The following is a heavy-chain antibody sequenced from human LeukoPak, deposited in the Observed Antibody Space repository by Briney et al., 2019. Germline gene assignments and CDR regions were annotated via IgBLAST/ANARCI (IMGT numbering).Heavy chain of an antibody. V-gene: IGHV3-7*03. CDR1: GFTFSSYW. D-gene: IGHD3-10*01. J-gene: IGHJ4*02. Sequence: GGSLRLSCAASGFTFSSYWMSWVRQAPGKGLEWVANIKQDGSEKYYVDSVKGRFTISRDNSKNTLYLQMNSLRAEDTAVYYCAKDRHYGSRSPLDYWGQGTLVTVSS. CDR3: AKDRHYGSRSPLDY. CDR2: IKQDGSEK.